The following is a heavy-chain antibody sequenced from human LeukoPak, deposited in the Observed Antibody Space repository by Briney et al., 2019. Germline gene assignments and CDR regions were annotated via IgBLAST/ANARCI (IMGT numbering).Heavy chain of an antibody. J-gene: IGHJ4*02. CDR1: GFTFSSYW. CDR3: ARGRSMNAYYFHY. V-gene: IGHV3-74*01. Sequence: GGSLRLSCAASGFTFSSYWMHWVRQAPGKGLVWVSRINSDGSSTSYADSVKGRFTISRDNAKNTLYLQMNSLRAGDTAVYYCARGRSMNAYYFHYWGQGTLVTVSS. D-gene: IGHD4-17*01. CDR2: INSDGSST.